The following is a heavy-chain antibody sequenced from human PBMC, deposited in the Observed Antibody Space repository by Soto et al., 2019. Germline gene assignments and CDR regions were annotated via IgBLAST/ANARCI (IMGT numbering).Heavy chain of an antibody. CDR2: LYTSGIT. CDR3: ARAYGGFDNGLDV. D-gene: IGHD5-12*01. V-gene: IGHV4-4*07. Sequence: KPSETLSLTCTVSGGSISTYYWSWIRQPAGKGLEWIGRLYTSGITNYNPSLKSRVTMSVDMSRNQFSLKLSSVTAADTAVYYCARAYGGFDNGLDVWGQGTAVTVSS. J-gene: IGHJ6*02. CDR1: GGSISTYY.